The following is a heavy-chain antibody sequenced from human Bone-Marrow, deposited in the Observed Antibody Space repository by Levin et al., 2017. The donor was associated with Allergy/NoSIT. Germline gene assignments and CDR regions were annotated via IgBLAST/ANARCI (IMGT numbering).Heavy chain of an antibody. J-gene: IGHJ6*02. CDR1: GFPFSSYA. CDR2: ISYDGSNK. CDR3: ARDDPYYDFWSGYYVYYGMDV. Sequence: LSLTCAASGFPFSSYAMHWVRQAPGKGLEWVAVISYDGSNKYYADSVKGRFTISRDNSKNTLYLQMNSLRAEDTAVYYCARDDPYYDFWSGYYVYYGMDVWGQGTTVTVSS. V-gene: IGHV3-30-3*01. D-gene: IGHD3-3*01.